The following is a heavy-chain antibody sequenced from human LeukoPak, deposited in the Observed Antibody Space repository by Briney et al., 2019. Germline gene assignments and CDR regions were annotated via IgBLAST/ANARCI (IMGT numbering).Heavy chain of an antibody. D-gene: IGHD2-2*01. J-gene: IGHJ4*02. CDR2: ISGSGGST. Sequence: GGSLRLSCAASGFTFSSYAMSWVRQAPGKGLEWVSAISGSGGSTYYADSVKGRFTISRDNAKNSLYLQMNSLRAEDTAVYYCARVDIVVVPAARPEYWGQGTLVTVSS. CDR3: ARVDIVVVPAARPEY. V-gene: IGHV3-23*01. CDR1: GFTFSSYA.